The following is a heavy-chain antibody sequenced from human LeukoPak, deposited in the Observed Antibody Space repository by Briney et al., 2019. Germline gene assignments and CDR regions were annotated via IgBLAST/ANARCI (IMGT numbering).Heavy chain of an antibody. CDR2: IYYSGST. CDR3: ASIRPTVPLLEYYYYCGMDV. CDR1: GGSISSSSYY. J-gene: IGHJ6*04. Sequence: PSETLSLTCTVSGGSISSSSYYWGWIRQPPGKGLEWIGSIYYSGSTYYNPSLKSRVTISVDTSKNQFSLKLSSVTAADTAVYYCASIRPTVPLLEYYYYCGMDVGGKGTTVTVS. D-gene: IGHD3-3*01. V-gene: IGHV4-39*01.